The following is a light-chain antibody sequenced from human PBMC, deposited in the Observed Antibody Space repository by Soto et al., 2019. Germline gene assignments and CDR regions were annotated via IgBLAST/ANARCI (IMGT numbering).Light chain of an antibody. V-gene: IGLV7-46*01. J-gene: IGLJ1*01. CDR1: TGAVTSGHY. Sequence: QAVVTQEPSLTVSPGGTVTLTCGSSTGAVTSGHYPYWFQQKPGQAPRTLIYDTSNEHSWTPARFSGSLLGGKAALTLSGAQPEDEAEYYCLLSYSDARRVFGAGTKVTVL. CDR3: LLSYSDARRV. CDR2: DTS.